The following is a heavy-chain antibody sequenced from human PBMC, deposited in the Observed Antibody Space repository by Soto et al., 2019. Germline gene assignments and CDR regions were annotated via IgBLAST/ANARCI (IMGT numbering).Heavy chain of an antibody. V-gene: IGHV3-7*01. CDR2: IDQDGSER. CDR1: GFTFSSYW. CDR3: ARHVALGSGSIYYFDY. J-gene: IGHJ4*02. Sequence: PGGSLRLSCTASGFTFSSYWMSWVRQAPGKGLEWVANIDQDGSERNYVDSVKGRFTISRDNAKKSLYLQMNSLRAEDTAVYYCARHVALGSGSIYYFDYWGQGTLVTVSS. D-gene: IGHD3-10*01.